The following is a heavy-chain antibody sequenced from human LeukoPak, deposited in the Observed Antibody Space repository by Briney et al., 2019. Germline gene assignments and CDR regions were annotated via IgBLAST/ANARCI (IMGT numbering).Heavy chain of an antibody. CDR3: ARRPQYYYGSGSYPNAFDI. CDR2: IYNSGST. CDR1: GDSISSNY. D-gene: IGHD3-10*01. V-gene: IGHV4-59*12. Sequence: SETLSLTCTVSGDSISSNYWSWIRQPPGKGLEWIGYIYNSGSTNYNPSLKSRVTISVDTSNNEFSLNLNSVTAADTAVYYCARRPQYYYGSGSYPNAFDIWGQGTMVTVSS. J-gene: IGHJ3*02.